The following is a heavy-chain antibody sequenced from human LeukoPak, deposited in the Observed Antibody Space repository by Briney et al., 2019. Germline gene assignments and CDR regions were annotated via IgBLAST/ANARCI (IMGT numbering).Heavy chain of an antibody. CDR3: AREGVGYCSGGSCHGGFWYYYMDV. V-gene: IGHV4-59*01. CDR2: IYYSGST. CDR1: GGSISSYY. Sequence: SETLSLTCTVSGGSISSYYWSWIRQPPGKGLEGIGYIYYSGSTNYNPSLKSRVTISVDTPKNQFSLKLSSVTAADTAVYYCAREGVGYCSGGSCHGGFWYYYMDVWGKGTTVTVSS. J-gene: IGHJ6*03. D-gene: IGHD2-15*01.